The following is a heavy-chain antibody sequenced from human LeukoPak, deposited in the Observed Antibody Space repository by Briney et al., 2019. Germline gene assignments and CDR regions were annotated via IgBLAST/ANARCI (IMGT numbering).Heavy chain of an antibody. CDR1: GASISGSIYY. J-gene: IGHJ4*02. D-gene: IGHD3-22*01. CDR3: ARAGARASWLYYYDSSGYFDY. CDR2: LFYSGST. V-gene: IGHV4-39*07. Sequence: PSETLSLTCTVSGASISGSIYYWGWVRQPPGRGLEWIGTLFYSGSTYYNPSLQRRVTISVDTSKNQLSLKLSSVTAADTAVYYCARAGARASWLYYYDSSGYFDYWGQGTLVTVSS.